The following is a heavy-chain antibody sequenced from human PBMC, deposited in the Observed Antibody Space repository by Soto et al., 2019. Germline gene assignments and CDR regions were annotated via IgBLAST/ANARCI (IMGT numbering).Heavy chain of an antibody. CDR3: ARGLGYCNVGSCSGAFDM. V-gene: IGHV3-21*01. CDR2: ISGSSSYI. J-gene: IGHJ3*02. CDR1: GLSFSSDS. Sequence: EVQLVESGGGLVKPGGSLRLSCTASGLSFSSDSMNWVRQAPVKGLEWVSSISGSSSYIYYADSVKGRVTISSDNAKNSGYLQMNSLRAEDTSVYYCARGLGYCNVGSCSGAFDMWGQGTMVTVSS. D-gene: IGHD2-15*01.